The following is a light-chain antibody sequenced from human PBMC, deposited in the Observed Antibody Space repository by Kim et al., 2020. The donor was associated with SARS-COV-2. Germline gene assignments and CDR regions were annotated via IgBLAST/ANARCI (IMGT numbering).Light chain of an antibody. CDR2: AAS. Sequence: ASTGDRVTITCRASQGISSYLAWYQQKPGKAPKLLIYAASTLQSGVPSRFSGSGSGTDFTLTISCLQSEDFATYYCQQYYSYSLTFGGGTKVDIK. V-gene: IGKV1-8*01. CDR3: QQYYSYSLT. J-gene: IGKJ4*01. CDR1: QGISSY.